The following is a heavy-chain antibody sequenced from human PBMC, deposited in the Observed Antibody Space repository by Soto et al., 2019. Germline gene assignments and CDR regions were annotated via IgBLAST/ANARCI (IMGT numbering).Heavy chain of an antibody. J-gene: IGHJ3*02. Sequence: SETLSLTCTVSGGSISSYYWSWIRQPPGKGLEWIGYIYYSGSTNYNPSLKSRVTISVDTSKNQFSLKLSSVTAADTAVYYCARAIAAAGKNAFDIWGQGTMVTVSS. CDR3: ARAIAAAGKNAFDI. CDR2: IYYSGST. CDR1: GGSISSYY. V-gene: IGHV4-59*01. D-gene: IGHD6-13*01.